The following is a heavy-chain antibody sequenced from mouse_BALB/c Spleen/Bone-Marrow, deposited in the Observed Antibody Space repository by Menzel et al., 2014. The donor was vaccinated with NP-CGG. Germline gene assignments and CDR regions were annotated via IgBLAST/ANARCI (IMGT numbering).Heavy chain of an antibody. V-gene: IGHV4-1*02. CDR3: ARLSYYGRFAY. Sequence: EVKLVESGGGLVQPGGSLKLSCPASGFDFSGYWMSWVRQAPGKGLEWIGEINPDSTTINYAPSRKDKFIISRDNAKNTLFLQMSKVRSEDTALYYCARLSYYGRFAYWGQGTLVTVS. J-gene: IGHJ3*01. D-gene: IGHD1-1*01. CDR2: INPDSTTI. CDR1: GFDFSGYW.